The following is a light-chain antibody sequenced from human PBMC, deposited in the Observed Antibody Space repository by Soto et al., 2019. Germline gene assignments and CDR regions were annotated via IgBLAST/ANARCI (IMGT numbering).Light chain of an antibody. V-gene: IGKV3-15*01. CDR1: QSVSSN. J-gene: IGKJ1*01. CDR2: GAS. CDR3: QQYNNWCT. Sequence: EIVMTQSPATLSLSPGERATLSCRASQSVSSNLAWYQQKPGQAPRLLIYGASTRATGIPARFSGSGSGTEFTLTISSLQSEDFAVYYCQQYNNWCTFGQGTKVDIK.